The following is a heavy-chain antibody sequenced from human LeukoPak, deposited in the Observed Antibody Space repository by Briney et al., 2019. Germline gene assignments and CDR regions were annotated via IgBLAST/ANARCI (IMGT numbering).Heavy chain of an antibody. J-gene: IGHJ5*02. Sequence: PSETLSLTCTVSGGSISSYYWNWIRRPPGKGLEWNGYIYYSGSTNYNPSLKSRVTISVDTSKNQFSLKLSSVTAADTAVYYCARRRGLGATQLGLDPWGQGTLVTVSS. D-gene: IGHD5-12*01. CDR2: IYYSGST. CDR1: GGSISSYY. CDR3: ARRRGLGATQLGLDP. V-gene: IGHV4-59*12.